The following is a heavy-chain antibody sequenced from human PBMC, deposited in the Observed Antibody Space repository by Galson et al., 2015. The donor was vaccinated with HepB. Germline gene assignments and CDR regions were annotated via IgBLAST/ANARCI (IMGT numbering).Heavy chain of an antibody. CDR3: ATNMVPRKGLDY. CDR2: ISAYNGNT. CDR1: GYTFTSYG. V-gene: IGHV1-18*01. J-gene: IGHJ4*02. D-gene: IGHD3-10*01. Sequence: SVKVSCKASGYTFTSYGISWVRQAPGQGLEWMGWISAYNGNTNFAQKLRGRVTMTTDTSTSTAYMELRSLRSDDTAVYYCATNMVPRKGLDYWGQGTLVTVSS.